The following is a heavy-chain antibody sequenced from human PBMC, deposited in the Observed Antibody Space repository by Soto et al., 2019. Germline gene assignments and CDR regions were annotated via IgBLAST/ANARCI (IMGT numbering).Heavy chain of an antibody. CDR2: MNPNSGNT. V-gene: IGHV1-8*01. CDR1: GYTFTSYD. Sequence: ASVKVSCKASGYTFTSYDINWVRQATGQGLEWMGWMNPNSGNTGYAQKFQGRVTMTRNTSISTAYMELSSLRSEDTAVYYCARGREYQLPGDYYYYYYMDVWGKGTTVTVSS. J-gene: IGHJ6*03. D-gene: IGHD2-2*01. CDR3: ARGREYQLPGDYYYYYYMDV.